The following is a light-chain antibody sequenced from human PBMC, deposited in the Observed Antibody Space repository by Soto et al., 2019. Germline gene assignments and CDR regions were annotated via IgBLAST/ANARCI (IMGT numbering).Light chain of an antibody. CDR1: ISDVSGYNF. V-gene: IGLV2-14*03. CDR2: DVS. CDR3: SSYTSSNTYV. J-gene: IGLJ1*01. Sequence: QSALTQPASVSGSPGQSITISCTGTISDVSGYNFVSWYQQYPGKAPKLMIYDVSNRPSGVSNRFSGSKSGNTVSLTISGLQAEDEADYYCSSYTSSNTYVFGAGTKLTVL.